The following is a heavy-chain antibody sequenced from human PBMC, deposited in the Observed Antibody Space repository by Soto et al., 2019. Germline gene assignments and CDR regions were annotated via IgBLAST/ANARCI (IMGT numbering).Heavy chain of an antibody. V-gene: IGHV1-8*02. Sequence: QVQLVQSGAEVKKPGASVKVSCKASGYNFGNYDLNWVRQATGQGLEWMGWMNPKNGETGHAQKFQGRGILTSDTSMSTAYMEQSGLSADDTAVCYRARGPSRLIMIADPDEVLLWVDPWGQGTLVIVSS. CDR1: GYNFGNYD. CDR3: ARGPSRLIMIADPDEVLLWVDP. J-gene: IGHJ5*02. CDR2: MNPKNGET. D-gene: IGHD2-21*01.